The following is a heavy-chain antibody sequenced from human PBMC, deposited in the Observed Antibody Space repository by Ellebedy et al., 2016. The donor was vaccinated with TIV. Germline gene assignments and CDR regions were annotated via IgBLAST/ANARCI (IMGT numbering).Heavy chain of an antibody. Sequence: MPSETLSLTCAAYGGSFSDYYWSWIRQPPGMGLEWIGQINHSGSTNYYPSLKSRVTISVDTSKNQFSLKLTSVTAADTAVYYCARRRYSSGYYYYAMDVWGQGTTVTVSS. CDR3: ARRRYSSGYYYYAMDV. J-gene: IGHJ6*02. V-gene: IGHV4-34*01. D-gene: IGHD3-22*01. CDR1: GGSFSDYY. CDR2: INHSGST.